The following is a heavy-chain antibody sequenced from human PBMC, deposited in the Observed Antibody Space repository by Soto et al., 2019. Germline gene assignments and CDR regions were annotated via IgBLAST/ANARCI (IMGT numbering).Heavy chain of an antibody. CDR2: ISSSGNTV. CDR3: VRYCSTTLCNGVATRTFDY. V-gene: IGHV3-48*03. J-gene: IGHJ4*02. CDR1: RFTFSTYE. D-gene: IGHD2-2*01. Sequence: GGSLRLSCAASRFTFSTYEMNWVRQAPGKGLEWVSCISSSGNTVYYADSVKGRFTISRDNTRNSLYLQMNSLRDEDTALYYCVRYCSTTLCNGVATRTFDYWGQGTLVTVSS.